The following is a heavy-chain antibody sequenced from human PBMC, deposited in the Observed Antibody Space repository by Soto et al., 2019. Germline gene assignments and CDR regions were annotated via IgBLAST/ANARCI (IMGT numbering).Heavy chain of an antibody. CDR2: IIPIFGTA. V-gene: IGHV1-69*13. CDR3: ARDHISSDSLVNWNYVAYFDY. J-gene: IGHJ4*02. Sequence: ASVKVSCKASGGTFSSYAISWVRQAPGQGLEWMGGIIPIFGTANYAQKFQGRVTITADESTSTAYMELRSLRSEDTAVYYCARDHISSDSLVNWNYVAYFDYWGQGTLVTVSS. CDR1: GGTFSSYA. D-gene: IGHD1-7*01.